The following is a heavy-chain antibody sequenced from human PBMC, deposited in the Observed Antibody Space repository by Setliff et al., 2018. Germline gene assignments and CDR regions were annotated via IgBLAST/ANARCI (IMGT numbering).Heavy chain of an antibody. CDR3: ARDLIAVAATTAFDI. D-gene: IGHD6-19*01. Sequence: RASVKVSCKASGYTFTGHHLHWVRQAPGQGLEWMGWINPNSGGTNYAQKFQGRVTMTRDTSISTAYMELSRLRSDDTAMYYCARDLIAVAATTAFDIWGQGTMVTVSS. J-gene: IGHJ3*02. CDR1: GYTFTGHH. CDR2: INPNSGGT. V-gene: IGHV1-2*02.